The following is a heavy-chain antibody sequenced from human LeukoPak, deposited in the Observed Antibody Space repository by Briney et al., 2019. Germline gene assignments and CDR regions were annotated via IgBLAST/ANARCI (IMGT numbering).Heavy chain of an antibody. J-gene: IGHJ4*02. D-gene: IGHD7-27*01. Sequence: PGGSLRLSCAASGFALSSNWMHWVLQTPGKGLVWDSRINSGGSGTSYAASVEGRFTISRDNVKNTMYLQMDSLRAEDTAVYYCATSLGPLTEYWGQGTLVTVSS. CDR1: GFALSSNW. CDR2: INSGGSGT. CDR3: ATSLGPLTEY. V-gene: IGHV3-74*01.